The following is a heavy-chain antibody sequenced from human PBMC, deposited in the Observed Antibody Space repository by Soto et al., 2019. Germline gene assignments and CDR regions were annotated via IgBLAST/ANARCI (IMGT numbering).Heavy chain of an antibody. J-gene: IGHJ4*02. Sequence: PGGSLRLSCAASGFTFSLYSMIWVRPAPGKGLEWVASITSSISYIYYENSLKVPFTISRANATNSLFLQLASLRAEDTAVYFCVSARSTDSRPDYWGQGTLVTVSS. V-gene: IGHV3-21*01. CDR1: GFTFSLYS. CDR2: ITSSISYI. D-gene: IGHD3-22*01. CDR3: VSARSTDSRPDY.